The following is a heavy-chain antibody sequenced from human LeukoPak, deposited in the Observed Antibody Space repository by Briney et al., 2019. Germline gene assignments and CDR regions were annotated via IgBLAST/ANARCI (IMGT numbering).Heavy chain of an antibody. J-gene: IGHJ4*02. CDR3: ASEVAARWLCDY. D-gene: IGHD6-6*01. CDR2: IIPIFGTG. Sequence: SVKVSCKASGGTFSSYAISWVREAPGQGLEWMGGIIPIFGTGNYAQKFQGRVTITADESTSTAYMKLSSLRSEDTAVYYCASEVAARWLCDYWGQGTLVTDSS. CDR1: GGTFSSYA. V-gene: IGHV1-69*13.